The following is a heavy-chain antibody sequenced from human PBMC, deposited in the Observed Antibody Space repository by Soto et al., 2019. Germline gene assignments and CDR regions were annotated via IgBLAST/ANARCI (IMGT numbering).Heavy chain of an antibody. CDR2: ISGSGAYT. CDR3: ARDYSNKGFDY. CDR1: RFALVDY. Sequence: QVQLVESGGGLVKPGGSLTLSCTASRFALVDYMSWIRQAPGKGLESVSYISGSGAYTTYADSVRGRFTISRDNAKNSLYLQMNNLRAEDTAVYYCARDYSNKGFDYWGQGTLVTVSS. V-gene: IGHV3-11*05. J-gene: IGHJ4*02. D-gene: IGHD5-18*01.